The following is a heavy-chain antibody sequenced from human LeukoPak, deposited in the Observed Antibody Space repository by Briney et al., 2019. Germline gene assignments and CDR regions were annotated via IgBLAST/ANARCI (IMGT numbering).Heavy chain of an antibody. CDR2: ISGSGADT. Sequence: GGSLRLSCAASGFTFSSGFNTYAMTWVRQAPGKGLEWVSAISGSGADTYYADSVKGRFTISRDNSKNTLYLQMNSLRAEDTAVYYCARARSTPYSGYDFGGPYYFDYWGQGTLVTVSS. V-gene: IGHV3-23*01. D-gene: IGHD5-12*01. J-gene: IGHJ4*02. CDR1: GFTFSSGFNTYA. CDR3: ARARSTPYSGYDFGGPYYFDY.